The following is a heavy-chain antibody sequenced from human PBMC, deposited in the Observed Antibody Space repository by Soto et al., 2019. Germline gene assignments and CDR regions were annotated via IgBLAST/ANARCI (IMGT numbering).Heavy chain of an antibody. J-gene: IGHJ4*02. V-gene: IGHV4-30-4*01. D-gene: IGHD2-21*02. CDR1: GGSISSGDHY. CDR3: ARNGDYPDRYFDS. Sequence: SETLSRTCTVSGGSISSGDHYWSWILQPPGKGLEWIAYIYYNENSYYNPSLKSRVTISRDKSKNQFSLKLNSVTAADTAVYYCARNGDYPDRYFDSWGPGTLVTVSS. CDR2: IYYNENS.